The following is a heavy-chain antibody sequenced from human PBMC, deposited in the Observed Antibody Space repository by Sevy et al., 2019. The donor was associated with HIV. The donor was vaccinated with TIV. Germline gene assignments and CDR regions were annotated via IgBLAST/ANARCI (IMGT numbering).Heavy chain of an antibody. D-gene: IGHD1-1*01. V-gene: IGHV6-1*01. CDR2: TYYRSKWYN. J-gene: IGHJ6*02. CDR1: GDSVSSSSAA. Sequence: SQTLSLTCVISGDSVSSSSAAWNWFRQSPSRGLEWLGRTYYRSKWYNNYAVSVKSRVTINPDTSENQFSLHLNSVTPEDTAVYFCARGDELNSYYYGMDVWGHGTTVTVSS. CDR3: ARGDELNSYYYGMDV.